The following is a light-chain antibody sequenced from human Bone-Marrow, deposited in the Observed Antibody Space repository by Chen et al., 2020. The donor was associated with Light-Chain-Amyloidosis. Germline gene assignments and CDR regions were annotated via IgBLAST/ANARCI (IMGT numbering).Light chain of an antibody. J-gene: IGKJ2*01. CDR3: QQFYTTPYT. V-gene: IGKV1-NL1*01. CDR1: LGITNS. CDR2: GAS. Sequence: DIQMTQSPSSLAASIGDRVTITCRASLGITNSVAWYQQKPGTAPKLLLYGASRLESGVPSRFSGSGSGTDYTLTISSLQPEDFATYFCQQFYTTPYTFGQGTKLDIK.